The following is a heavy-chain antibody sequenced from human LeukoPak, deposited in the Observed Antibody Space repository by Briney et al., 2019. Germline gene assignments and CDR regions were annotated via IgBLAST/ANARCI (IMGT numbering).Heavy chain of an antibody. V-gene: IGHV5-51*01. CDR3: ARQVVVSGPPFDY. CDR1: GYIFTDYW. D-gene: IGHD6-19*01. CDR2: ICPGDSDT. Sequence: GESLKISCKGSGYIFTDYWIGWVRQMPGKGLEWIAIICPGDSDTRYSPSFQGQVTISADKSISTAYLQWSSLKVSDTAMYYCARQVVVSGPPFDYWGQGTLVTVSS. J-gene: IGHJ4*02.